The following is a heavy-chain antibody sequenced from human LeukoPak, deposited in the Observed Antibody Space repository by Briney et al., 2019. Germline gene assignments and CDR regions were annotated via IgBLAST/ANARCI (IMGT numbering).Heavy chain of an antibody. CDR1: GGSISSYY. J-gene: IGHJ4*02. CDR2: ILYSGST. CDR3: ARATETASEF. V-gene: IGHV4-59*01. Sequence: PPETLSHTRTVSGGSISSYYWSWMQPPPGKGLEWIGYILYSGSTNYNPSLKSRVTIPAVTSKNQSSLRLRSVTAADTAVYCCARATETASEFWGGGTRVTV. D-gene: IGHD2-21*02.